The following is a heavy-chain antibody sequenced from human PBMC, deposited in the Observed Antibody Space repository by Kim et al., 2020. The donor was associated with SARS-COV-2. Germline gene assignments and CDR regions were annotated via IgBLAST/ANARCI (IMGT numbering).Heavy chain of an antibody. J-gene: IGHJ6*02. CDR3: ARARGMDL. Sequence: GGSLRRSCAASGFIFSSYSMNWVRQAPGKGLEWVSYISSSTGTIYYADSVRGRFTISRDNAENSLYLQMNSLRDEDTAVYYCARARGMDLWGQGTTVTVSS. V-gene: IGHV3-48*02. CDR2: ISSSTGTI. CDR1: GFIFSSYS.